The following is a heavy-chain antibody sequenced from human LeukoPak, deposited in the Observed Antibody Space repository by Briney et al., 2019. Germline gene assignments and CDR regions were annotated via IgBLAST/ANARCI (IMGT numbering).Heavy chain of an antibody. CDR1: GFTFSSYN. Sequence: GGSLRLSCAASGFTFSSYNMNWVRQAPGKGLEWVSSISSSSSYIYYADSVKGRFTISRDNAKNSLYLQMNSLRAEDTAVYYCARYSTPPNYDYWGQGTLVTVSS. D-gene: IGHD4-11*01. J-gene: IGHJ4*02. V-gene: IGHV3-21*01. CDR2: ISSSSSYI. CDR3: ARYSTPPNYDY.